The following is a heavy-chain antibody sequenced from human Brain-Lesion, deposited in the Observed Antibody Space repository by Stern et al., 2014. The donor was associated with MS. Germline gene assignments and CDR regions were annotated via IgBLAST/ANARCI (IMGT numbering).Heavy chain of an antibody. Sequence: VQLVQSGAEVRKPGASVKVSCKASGYTFSSYGITWVRQASGHGLEWIGGMNPYSGNAGYAQKFKGRVSMTSDPSISTVYMELTSLTSDDTAVYFGARAVRNQLLSEYWGQGTLVTVSS. V-gene: IGHV1-8*02. CDR3: ARAVRNQLLSEY. CDR1: GYTFSSYG. CDR2: MNPYSGNA. J-gene: IGHJ4*02. D-gene: IGHD2-2*01.